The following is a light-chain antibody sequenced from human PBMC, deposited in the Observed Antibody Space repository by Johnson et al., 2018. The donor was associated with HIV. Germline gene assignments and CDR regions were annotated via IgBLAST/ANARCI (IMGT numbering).Light chain of an antibody. Sequence: QSLLTQPPSVSAAPGQKVTISCSGSSSNIGNNYVSWYQQLPGTAPKLLIYDNNKRPSEIPDRFSGSKSGTSATLGITGLQTGDEADYYCGTWDSSLSAYVFGPGTKVTVL. CDR3: GTWDSSLSAYV. J-gene: IGLJ1*01. V-gene: IGLV1-51*01. CDR2: DNN. CDR1: SSNIGNNY.